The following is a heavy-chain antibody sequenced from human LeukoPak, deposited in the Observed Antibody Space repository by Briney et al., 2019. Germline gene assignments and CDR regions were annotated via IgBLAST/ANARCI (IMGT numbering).Heavy chain of an antibody. CDR3: ARSERYRSRIAAAGRGY. D-gene: IGHD6-13*01. CDR1: GFTFSSYG. CDR2: ISYDGSNK. V-gene: IGHV3-30*03. J-gene: IGHJ4*02. Sequence: GGSLRLSCAASGFTFSSYGMHWVRQAPGKGLEWVAVISYDGSNKYYADSVKGRFTISRDNSKNTLYLQMNSLRAEDTAVYYCARSERYRSRIAAAGRGYWGQGTLVTVSS.